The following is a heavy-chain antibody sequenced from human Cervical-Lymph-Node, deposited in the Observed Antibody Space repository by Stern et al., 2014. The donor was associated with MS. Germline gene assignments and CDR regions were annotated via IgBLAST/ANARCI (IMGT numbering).Heavy chain of an antibody. CDR3: VRQRYFDY. V-gene: IGHV5-51*01. J-gene: IGHJ4*02. CDR2: TFPGGSDI. CDR1: GYTFTSYW. Sequence: VQLVQSGPEVKRPGESLKISCQASGYTFTSYWIGWVRQMPVKGLEWIAITFPGGSDIRYSPSFQGQVTISADKSSSTAYLQWNNLKASDTAIYYCVRQRYFDYWGQGTLVTVSS.